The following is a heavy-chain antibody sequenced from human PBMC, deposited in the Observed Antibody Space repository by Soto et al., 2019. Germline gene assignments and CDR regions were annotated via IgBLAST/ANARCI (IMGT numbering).Heavy chain of an antibody. CDR2: ISSSSSYI. Sequence: EVQLVESGGGLVKPGGSLRLPCAASGFTFSSYSMNWVRQAPGKGLEWVSSISSSSSYIYYADSVKGRFTISRDNAKNSLYLQMNSLRAEDTAVYYCASGQGGSGSYYKGLYYYYMDVWGKGTTVTVSS. CDR3: ASGQGGSGSYYKGLYYYYMDV. D-gene: IGHD3-10*01. CDR1: GFTFSSYS. V-gene: IGHV3-21*01. J-gene: IGHJ6*03.